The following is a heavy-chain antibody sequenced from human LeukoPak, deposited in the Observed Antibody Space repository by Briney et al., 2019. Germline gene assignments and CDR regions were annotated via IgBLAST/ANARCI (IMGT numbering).Heavy chain of an antibody. CDR3: ARMKVIKGASLDY. Sequence: GGSLRLSCAASGFSFSKYAMHWVRQAPGKGLKWVAVISFDETKKYYADFVKGRFTISRDNSNNTLFLQMNSLKTEDTAVYFCARMKVIKGASLDYWGQGSLVTVS. CDR1: GFSFSKYA. CDR2: ISFDETKK. D-gene: IGHD2/OR15-2a*01. J-gene: IGHJ4*02. V-gene: IGHV3-30-3*01.